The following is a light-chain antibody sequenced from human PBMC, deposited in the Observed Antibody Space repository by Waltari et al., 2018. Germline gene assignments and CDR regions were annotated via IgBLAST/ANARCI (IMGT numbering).Light chain of an antibody. V-gene: IGKV1-5*03. CDR3: QQYNSYSLLT. CDR1: QSISNW. Sequence: DIQMTQSPFTLSASVGDRVLIPCRASQSISNWLAWYQHKPGKAPKLLIYKASTLASVVPSRFSGSGSGTDFSLTISSLQPDDFATYYCQQYNSYSLLTFGGGTKVEIK. J-gene: IGKJ4*01. CDR2: KAS.